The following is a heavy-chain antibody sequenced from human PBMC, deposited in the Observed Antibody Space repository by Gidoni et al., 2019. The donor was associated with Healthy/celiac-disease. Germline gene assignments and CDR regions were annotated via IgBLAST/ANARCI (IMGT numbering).Heavy chain of an antibody. J-gene: IGHJ6*02. V-gene: IGHV3-11*01. CDR3: ARRLGYCSSTSCYSYYYYYGMDV. D-gene: IGHD2-2*02. Sequence: GKGLEWVSYISSSGSTIYYADSVKGRFTISRDNAKNSLYLQMNSLRAEDTAVYYCARRLGYCSSTSCYSYYYYYGMDVWGQGTTVTVSS. CDR2: ISSSGSTI.